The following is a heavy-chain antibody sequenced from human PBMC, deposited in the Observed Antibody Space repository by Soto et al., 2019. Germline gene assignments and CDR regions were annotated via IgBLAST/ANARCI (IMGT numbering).Heavy chain of an antibody. Sequence: SETLSLTCAVSGGSISSSNWWSWVRQPPGKGLEWIGEIYHSGSTNYNPSLKSRVTISVDKSKNQFSLKLSSVTAADTAVYYCARVRSQWSGEHYYYYYGMDVWGQGTTVTVSS. CDR3: ARVRSQWSGEHYYYYYGMDV. D-gene: IGHD3-10*01. J-gene: IGHJ6*02. V-gene: IGHV4-4*02. CDR2: IYHSGST. CDR1: GGSISSSNW.